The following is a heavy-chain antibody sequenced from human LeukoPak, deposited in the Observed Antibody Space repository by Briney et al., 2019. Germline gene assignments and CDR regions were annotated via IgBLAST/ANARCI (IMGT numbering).Heavy chain of an antibody. CDR1: GGSFSGYY. J-gene: IGHJ4*02. V-gene: IGHV4-59*08. CDR2: IYYSGST. D-gene: IGHD4-23*01. CDR3: ARLRYGGNSYFDY. Sequence: SETLSLTCAVYGGSFSGYYWSWIRQPPGKGLEWIGYIYYSGSTNYNPSLKSRVTISVDTSKNQFSLKLSSVTAADTAVYYCARLRYGGNSYFDYWGQGTLVTVSS.